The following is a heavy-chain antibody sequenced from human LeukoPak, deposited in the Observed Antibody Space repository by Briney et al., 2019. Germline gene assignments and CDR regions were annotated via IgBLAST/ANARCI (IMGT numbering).Heavy chain of an antibody. CDR3: AKDQRLYVSGYRNFDY. CDR1: GFTFTSYS. D-gene: IGHD3-3*01. Sequence: GGSLRLSCAASGFTFTSYSMSWVRQAPGEGLEWVSTISPSGGGTYHADSVKGRFTISRDNPKNTPYMKLNSLRTEDTAIYYCAKDQRLYVSGYRNFDYWGQGTLVTVSS. J-gene: IGHJ4*02. CDR2: ISPSGGGT. V-gene: IGHV3-23*01.